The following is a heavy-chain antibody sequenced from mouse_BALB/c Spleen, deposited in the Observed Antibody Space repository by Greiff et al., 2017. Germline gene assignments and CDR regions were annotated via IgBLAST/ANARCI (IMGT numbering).Heavy chain of an antibody. CDR1: GYTFTSYW. Sequence: VQLQQPGAELVKPGASVKLSCKASGYTFTSYWMHWVKQRPGQGLEWIGEINPSNGRTNYNEKFKSKATLTVDKSSSTAYMQLSSLTSEDSAVYYCARLGFITTVVAHWYFDVWGAGTTVTVSS. CDR3: ARLGFITTVVAHWYFDV. J-gene: IGHJ1*01. V-gene: IGHV1S81*02. CDR2: INPSNGRT. D-gene: IGHD1-1*01.